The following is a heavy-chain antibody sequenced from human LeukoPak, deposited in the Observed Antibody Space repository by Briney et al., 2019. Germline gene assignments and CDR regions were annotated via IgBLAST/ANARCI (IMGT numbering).Heavy chain of an antibody. V-gene: IGHV1-18*01. CDR2: ISAYNGNT. D-gene: IGHD3-9*01. Sequence: ASVKVSCKASGYTFTSYGISWVPQAPGQGLEWMGWISAYNGNTNYAQKLQGRVTMTTDTSTSTAYMELRSLRSDDTAVYYCARDRRLRYFDWLLYYFDYWGQGTLVTVSS. CDR1: GYTFTSYG. J-gene: IGHJ4*02. CDR3: ARDRRLRYFDWLLYYFDY.